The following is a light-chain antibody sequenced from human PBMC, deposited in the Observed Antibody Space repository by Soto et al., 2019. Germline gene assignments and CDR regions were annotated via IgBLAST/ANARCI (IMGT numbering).Light chain of an antibody. CDR1: LTISDNY. J-gene: IGKJ1*01. Sequence: EIVLTHSPGTLSLSPGERATLSCRANLTISDNYLAWYQQKAGQAPRLVIYGASSRATGIPDRFSASGSGTEFTLTISRLEPEDFAIYYCQQYSMSPLTFGQGTKVEGK. V-gene: IGKV3-20*01. CDR2: GAS. CDR3: QQYSMSPLT.